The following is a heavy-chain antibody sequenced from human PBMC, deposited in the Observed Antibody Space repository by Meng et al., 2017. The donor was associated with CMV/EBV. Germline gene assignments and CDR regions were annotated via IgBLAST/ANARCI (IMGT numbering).Heavy chain of an antibody. CDR3: ARGRRGCSSTSCYKYFDY. J-gene: IGHJ4*02. D-gene: IGHD2-2*02. V-gene: IGHV3-48*03. CDR1: GFTFSSYE. Sequence: GGSLRLSCAASGFTFSSYEMNWVRQAPGQGLEWVSYISSSGSTIYYADSVKGRFTISRDNAKNSLYLQMNSLRAEDTAVYYCARGRRGCSSTSCYKYFDYWGQGTLVTVSS. CDR2: ISSSGSTI.